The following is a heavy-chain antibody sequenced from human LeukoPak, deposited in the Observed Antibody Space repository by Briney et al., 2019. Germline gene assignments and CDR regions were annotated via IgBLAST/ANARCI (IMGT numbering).Heavy chain of an antibody. D-gene: IGHD6-13*01. V-gene: IGHV3-30*18. Sequence: PGGSLRLSCAASGFTFSSYGMHWVRQAPGKGLDWVAVISYDGSNKYYADSVKGRFTISRDNSKNTLYLQMNSLRAEDTAVYYCAKEEGIAAPSTPNYYYYGMDVWGQGTTVTVSS. CDR3: AKEEGIAAPSTPNYYYYGMDV. J-gene: IGHJ6*02. CDR2: ISYDGSNK. CDR1: GFTFSSYG.